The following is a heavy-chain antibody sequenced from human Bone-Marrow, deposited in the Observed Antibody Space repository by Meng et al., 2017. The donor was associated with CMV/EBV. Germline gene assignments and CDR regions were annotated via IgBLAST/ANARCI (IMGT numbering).Heavy chain of an antibody. CDR3: ARVRRYCSSTSCSPWGQNWFDP. V-gene: IGHV3-21*01. D-gene: IGHD2-2*01. Sequence: YVVRWVRQAPGKGLGWVSSMRGSSSYMSYDGSVKGRFTITRDNAKNSLYLQMNGLRAEDTAVYYCARVRRYCSSTSCSPWGQNWFDPWGQGTLVTVSS. CDR1: YV. J-gene: IGHJ5*02. CDR2: MRGSSSYM.